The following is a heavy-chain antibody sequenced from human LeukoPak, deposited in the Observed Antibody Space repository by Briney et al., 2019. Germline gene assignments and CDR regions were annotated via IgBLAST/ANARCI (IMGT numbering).Heavy chain of an antibody. CDR1: GYTFTSYG. CDR2: ISAYNGNT. CDR3: ARGVVVAAIVGVDDAFDI. Sequence: GASVTVSCKASGYTFTSYGISWVRQPPGQGLEWMGWISAYNGNTNYAQKLQSRVTMTTDTSTSTAYMELRSLRSDDTAVYYCARGVVVAAIVGVDDAFDIWGQGTMVTVSS. J-gene: IGHJ3*02. D-gene: IGHD2-15*01. V-gene: IGHV1-18*01.